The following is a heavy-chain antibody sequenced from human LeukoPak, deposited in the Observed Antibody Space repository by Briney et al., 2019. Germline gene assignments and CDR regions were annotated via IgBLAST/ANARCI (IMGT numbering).Heavy chain of an antibody. CDR3: ARDPIQVYAFDI. CDR1: GYSFTGYY. J-gene: IGHJ3*02. V-gene: IGHV1-46*01. CDR2: INPSGGST. D-gene: IGHD2-2*03. Sequence: ASVKVSRKTSGYSFTGYYMHWVRQAPGQGLEWMGIINPSGGSTSYAQKFQGRVTMTRDTSTSTVYMELSSLRSEDTAVYYCARDPIQVYAFDIWGQGTMVTVSS.